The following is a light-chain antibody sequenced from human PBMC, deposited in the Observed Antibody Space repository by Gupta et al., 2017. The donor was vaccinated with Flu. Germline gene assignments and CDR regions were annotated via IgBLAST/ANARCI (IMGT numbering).Light chain of an antibody. Sequence: AWYQQKPGQAPRLLIYDASGRATGVPDRFSGSVSRADYTLTITRLEPEDFAVYYCQQFHDSSWTFGQGTKVEI. CDR3: QQFHDSSWT. CDR2: DAS. J-gene: IGKJ1*01. V-gene: IGKV3-20*01.